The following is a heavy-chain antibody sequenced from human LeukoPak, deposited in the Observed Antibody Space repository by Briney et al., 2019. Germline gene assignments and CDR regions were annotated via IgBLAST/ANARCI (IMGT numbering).Heavy chain of an antibody. CDR2: IYYSGST. D-gene: IGHD4-23*01. CDR3: ARAGKGKRRLDY. CDR1: GGSISSSSYY. Sequence: SETLSLTCTVSGGSISSSSYYWGWIRQPPGKGLEWIGGIYYSGSTYYNPSLKSRVTISVDTSKNQFSLKLSSVTAADTAVYYCARAGKGKRRLDYWGQGTLVTVSS. V-gene: IGHV4-39*07. J-gene: IGHJ4*02.